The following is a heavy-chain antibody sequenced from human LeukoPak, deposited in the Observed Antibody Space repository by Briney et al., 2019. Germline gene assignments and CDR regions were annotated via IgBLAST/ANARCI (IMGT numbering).Heavy chain of an antibody. D-gene: IGHD3-10*01. J-gene: IGHJ4*02. Sequence: GGSLRLSCAASGFTFSSYSMNWVRQAPGKGLEWVSSISGSSSYIYYADSVKGRFTISRDNAKNTLYLQMNSLRAEDTAVYYCATDYGSGSYYILNFDYWGQGTLVTVSS. CDR3: ATDYGSGSYYILNFDY. CDR2: ISGSSSYI. V-gene: IGHV3-21*04. CDR1: GFTFSSYS.